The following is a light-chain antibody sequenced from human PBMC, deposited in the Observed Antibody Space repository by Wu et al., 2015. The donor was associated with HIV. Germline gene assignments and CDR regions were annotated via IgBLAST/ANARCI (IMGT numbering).Light chain of an antibody. CDR1: QSVSSK. V-gene: IGKV3-15*01. CDR2: GAS. Sequence: EIVLTQSPATLSLSPGERATLSCRASQSVSSKLAWYQQKPGQAPRLLIYGASTRATGIPARFSGSGSGTEFTLTISSMQSEDFAVYYCQQYNNWPPTFGQGTKVEIK. J-gene: IGKJ1*01. CDR3: QQYNNWPPT.